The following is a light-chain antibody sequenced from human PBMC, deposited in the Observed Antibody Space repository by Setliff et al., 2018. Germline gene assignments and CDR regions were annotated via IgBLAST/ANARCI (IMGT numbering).Light chain of an antibody. CDR2: DVN. CDR1: SSDVGSYDL. CDR3: CAYTGSSTYV. V-gene: IGLV2-14*01. Sequence: LTQPASVSGSPGQSITISCSGTSSDVGSYDLVSWYQQHPGTAPKLIISDVNNRPSGVSNRFSGSKSGNTASLTISGLQAEDEAAYYCCAYTGSSTYVFGTGTKGTVL. J-gene: IGLJ1*01.